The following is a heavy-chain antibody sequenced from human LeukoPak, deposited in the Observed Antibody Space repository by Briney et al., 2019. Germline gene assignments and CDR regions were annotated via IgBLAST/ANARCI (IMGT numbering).Heavy chain of an antibody. V-gene: IGHV1-2*02. D-gene: IGHD2-21*02. CDR2: INPNSGGT. CDR3: ARVWLCGGDCYHFDY. CDR1: GGTFSSYA. J-gene: IGHJ4*02. Sequence: GASVKVSCKASGGTFSSYAISWVRQAPGQGLEWMGWINPNSGGTNYAQKFQGRVTMTRDTSISTAYMELSRLRSDDTAVYYCARVWLCGGDCYHFDYWGQGTLVTVSS.